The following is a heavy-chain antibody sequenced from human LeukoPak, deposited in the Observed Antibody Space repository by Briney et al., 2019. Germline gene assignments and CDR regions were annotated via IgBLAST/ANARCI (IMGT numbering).Heavy chain of an antibody. Sequence: PGGSLRLSCAASGFTFSSYAMSWVRQAPGKGLEWVSDISGSGGSTYYADSVKGRFTISRDNSKNTLYLQMNSLRADDAAVYYCASRDCSSTSCYMYYFDYWGQGTLVTVSS. J-gene: IGHJ4*02. V-gene: IGHV3-23*01. CDR3: ASRDCSSTSCYMYYFDY. CDR2: ISGSGGST. CDR1: GFTFSSYA. D-gene: IGHD2-2*01.